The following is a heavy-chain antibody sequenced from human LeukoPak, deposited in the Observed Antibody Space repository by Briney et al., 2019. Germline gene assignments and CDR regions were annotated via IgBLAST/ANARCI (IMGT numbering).Heavy chain of an antibody. CDR3: ARLGIEDY. D-gene: IGHD7-27*01. CDR2: INHSGST. V-gene: IGHV4-34*01. Sequence: SETLSLTCAVYGGSFSGYYWSWIRQPPGKGLEWIGEINHSGSTNYNPSLKSRVTISVDTSKNQFSLKLSSVTAADTAVYYCARLGIEDYWGQGTLVTVSS. CDR1: GGSFSGYY. J-gene: IGHJ4*02.